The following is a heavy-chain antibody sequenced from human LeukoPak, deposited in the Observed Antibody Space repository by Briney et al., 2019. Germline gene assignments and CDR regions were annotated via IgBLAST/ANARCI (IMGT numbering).Heavy chain of an antibody. V-gene: IGHV3-21*01. CDR3: ASWANSSGLQDY. Sequence: GGSLRLSCAASGFTFSSYSMNWVRQAPGKGLEWVSSISSSSSYIYYADSVKGRFTISRDNAKNSLYLQMNSLRAEDTAAYYCASWANSSGLQDYWGQGTLVTVSS. D-gene: IGHD3-22*01. J-gene: IGHJ4*02. CDR1: GFTFSSYS. CDR2: ISSSSSYI.